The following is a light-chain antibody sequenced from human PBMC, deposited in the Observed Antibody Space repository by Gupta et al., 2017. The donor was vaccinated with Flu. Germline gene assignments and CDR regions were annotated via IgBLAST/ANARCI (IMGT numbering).Light chain of an antibody. CDR1: QSISRN. CDR3: QQRANWPPVT. Sequence: EIVLTQSPATLSLSPGERATLSCRASQSISRNLAWYQHKPGQAPRLLICDASDRATGVPARFSGSGSGTDFTLTISSREPEDFAVYYCQQRANWPPVTFGGGTKVEIK. J-gene: IGKJ4*01. CDR2: DAS. V-gene: IGKV3-11*01.